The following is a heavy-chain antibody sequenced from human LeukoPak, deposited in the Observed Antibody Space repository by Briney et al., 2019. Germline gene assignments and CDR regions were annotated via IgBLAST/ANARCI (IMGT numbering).Heavy chain of an antibody. CDR1: GXSISNYY. V-gene: IGHV4-59*12. Sequence: SETLSLTWSVSGXSISNYYGSWIRQPPGKGLEWIGHIYYSGSANYNPSLKSRVTISVDTSKNRFSLKLSSVTAADTAVYYCATEGDSSGYFDYWGQGTLVTVSS. CDR2: IYYSGSA. D-gene: IGHD3-22*01. CDR3: ATEGDSSGYFDY. J-gene: IGHJ4*02.